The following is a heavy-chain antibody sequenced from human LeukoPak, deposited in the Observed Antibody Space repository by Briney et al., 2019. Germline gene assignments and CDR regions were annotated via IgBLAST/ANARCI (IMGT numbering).Heavy chain of an antibody. D-gene: IGHD6-13*01. CDR1: GFTSSSYS. Sequence: GGSLRLSCAASGFTSSSYSMNWVRQAPGKGLAGVSYLSSISSTIYYAASVKGRFTISRDNAKNSLYLQMNSLRAEDTAVYYCARDLGSSWYRANRFDPWGQGTLVTVSS. CDR2: LSSISSTI. V-gene: IGHV3-48*04. CDR3: ARDLGSSWYRANRFDP. J-gene: IGHJ5*02.